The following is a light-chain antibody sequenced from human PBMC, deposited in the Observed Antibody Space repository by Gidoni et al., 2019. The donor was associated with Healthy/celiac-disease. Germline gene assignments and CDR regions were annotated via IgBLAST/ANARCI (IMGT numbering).Light chain of an antibody. CDR1: QSVSSN. CDR3: QQYNNWPSWT. CDR2: GAS. J-gene: IGKJ1*01. Sequence: EIVMTQSPATLSVSPGERATLSCRASQSVSSNLACYQQKPGQAPRPLIYGASTRATGIPARFSGSGSGTEFTLTISSLQSEDFAVYYCQQYNNWPSWTFGQGTKVEIK. V-gene: IGKV3-15*01.